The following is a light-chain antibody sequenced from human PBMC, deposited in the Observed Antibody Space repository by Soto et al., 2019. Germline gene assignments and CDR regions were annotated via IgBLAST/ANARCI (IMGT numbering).Light chain of an antibody. CDR2: GGS. Sequence: VLTQSQGTLSLSPGETATLSCRASQSLRSSYVAWYQQRAGQAPRLLIYGGSSRATGFPDKFSGSGAGTDFTLTISRLDPEDSAVYYCHCQEFPTSRVYTFGQGTRLEIK. V-gene: IGKV3-20*01. J-gene: IGKJ2*01. CDR1: QSLRSSY. CDR3: HCQEFPTSRVYT.